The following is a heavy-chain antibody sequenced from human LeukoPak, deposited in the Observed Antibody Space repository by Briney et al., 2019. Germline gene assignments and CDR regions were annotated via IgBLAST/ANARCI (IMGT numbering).Heavy chain of an antibody. CDR1: GFPFNSYF. V-gene: IGHV3-7*03. J-gene: IGHJ4*02. CDR2: IKQDGSAR. CDR3: ARQFCYFDY. D-gene: IGHD3-3*02. Sequence: HSGGSLRLSCVASGFPFNSYFMSWVRQAPGKGLEWVANIKQDGSARFYVDSVKGRFIISRDNAKNSLYLQMTSLRAEDTAIYYCARQFCYFDYWGQGTLVTLSS.